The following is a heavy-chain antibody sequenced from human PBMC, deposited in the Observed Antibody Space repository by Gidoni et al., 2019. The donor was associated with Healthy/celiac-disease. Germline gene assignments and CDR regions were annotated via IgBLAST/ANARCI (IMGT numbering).Heavy chain of an antibody. Sequence: EVQLVESGGGLVQPGGSLRLSCVASGFTFSSHWMHWVRQAPGKGLVWVSRINSDGSSTTYADSVKGRFTISRDNGKNTLYLQMNSLRAEDTAVYYCARDPLNNNWFDPWGQGTLVTVSS. J-gene: IGHJ5*02. V-gene: IGHV3-74*01. CDR2: INSDGSST. CDR3: ARDPLNNNWFDP. CDR1: GFTFSSHW.